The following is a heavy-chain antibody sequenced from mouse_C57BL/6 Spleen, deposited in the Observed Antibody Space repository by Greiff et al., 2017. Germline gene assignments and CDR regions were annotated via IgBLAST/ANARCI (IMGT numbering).Heavy chain of an antibody. CDR1: GYTFTSYW. V-gene: IGHV1-64*01. CDR2: IHPNSGST. CDR3: ARYGLLELRLCDY. J-gene: IGHJ2*01. Sequence: QVQLQQPGAELVKPGASVKLSCKASGYTFTSYWMHWVKQRPGQGLEWIGMIHPNSGSTNYNEKFKSKATLTVDKSSSTAYMQLSSLTSEDSAVYYCARYGLLELRLCDYWGQGTTLTVSS. D-gene: IGHD1-1*01.